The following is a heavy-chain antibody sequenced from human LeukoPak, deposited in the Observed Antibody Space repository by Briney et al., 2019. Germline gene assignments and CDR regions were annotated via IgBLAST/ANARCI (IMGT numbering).Heavy chain of an antibody. CDR2: LSGSGGTT. CDR1: GFTFSSSA. CDR3: AKDRGGNSWEFDY. Sequence: AGGSLRLSCAASGFTFSSSAMSWVRQAPGKGLEWVSALSGSGGTTYYADSVKGRFTMSRDNSKNTLSLQMNSLRAEDTAVYYCAKDRGGNSWEFDYWGQGTLVTVSS. D-gene: IGHD1-26*01. J-gene: IGHJ4*02. V-gene: IGHV3-23*01.